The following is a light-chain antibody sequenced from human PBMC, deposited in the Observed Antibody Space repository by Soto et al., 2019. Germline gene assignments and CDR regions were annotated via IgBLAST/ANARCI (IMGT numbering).Light chain of an antibody. Sequence: DIQMTQSPSTLSESVGDRVTITCRASQTISSWLAWYQQKPGKAPKLLIYKASTLKSGVPSRFSGSGSGTEFTLTISSLQPHDFATYYCQHYNSYSEAFGQGTMV. CDR2: KAS. V-gene: IGKV1-5*03. CDR1: QTISSW. J-gene: IGKJ1*01. CDR3: QHYNSYSEA.